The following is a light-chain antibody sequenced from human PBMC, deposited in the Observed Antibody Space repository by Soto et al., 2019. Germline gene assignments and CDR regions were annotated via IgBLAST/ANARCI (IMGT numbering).Light chain of an antibody. CDR2: DAS. CDR3: QQRSNWPPFT. CDR1: QSVSSY. Sequence: EIVLTQSPATLSLSPGERATLSCRASQSVSSYLAWYQQKPGQAPRLLIYDASNRATGIPARFSGSESGTDFTLTISSLEPEDFAVYYCQQRSNWPPFTFGGGTKVEIK. V-gene: IGKV3-11*01. J-gene: IGKJ4*01.